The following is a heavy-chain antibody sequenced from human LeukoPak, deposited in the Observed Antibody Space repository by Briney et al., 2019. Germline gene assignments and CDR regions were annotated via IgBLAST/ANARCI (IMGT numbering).Heavy chain of an antibody. V-gene: IGHV4-39*07. CDR3: ESDGYGLIRI. J-gene: IGHJ3*02. Sequence: PSETLSLTCSVSGDSITGYYWGWIRQPPGKGLEWIGNIYYTGNTYYNSSLKSRVTISLDTSKNQFSLKVISMTAADTAAYCTESDGYGLIRICGRGTMVTVSS. CDR1: GDSITGYY. CDR2: IYYTGNT. D-gene: IGHD3-10*01.